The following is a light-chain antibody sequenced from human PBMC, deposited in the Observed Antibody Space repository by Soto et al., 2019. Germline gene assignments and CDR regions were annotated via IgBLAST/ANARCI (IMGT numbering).Light chain of an antibody. CDR2: EVS. J-gene: IGLJ1*01. Sequence: QAASVSGSPGQSITISCTGTSSDVGGYNYVSWYQQHPGKVPKLMIYEVSNRPSGVSNRFSGSKSGNTASLTISGLQAEDEADYYCSSYSSSSTPLVFGAGTKLTVL. V-gene: IGLV2-14*01. CDR3: SSYSSSSTPLV. CDR1: SSDVGGYNY.